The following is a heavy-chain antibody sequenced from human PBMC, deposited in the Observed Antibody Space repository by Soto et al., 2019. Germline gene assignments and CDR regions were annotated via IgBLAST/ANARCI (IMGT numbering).Heavy chain of an antibody. V-gene: IGHV6-1*01. CDR2: TYSRSKWYN. CDR3: AIGDNLGPKTGYAFHP. Sequence: QVQLQQSGPGLVRPSQTLSLTCAISGDSVSSNTASWNWVRQSPSRGLEWLGRTYSRSKWYNDYAVSVKSRIIINPDTPKNQFALQLHSVTPEDTAVYYCAIGDNLGPKTGYAFHPWGQGILVTVSS. J-gene: IGHJ5*02. D-gene: IGHD5-12*01. CDR1: GDSVSSNTAS.